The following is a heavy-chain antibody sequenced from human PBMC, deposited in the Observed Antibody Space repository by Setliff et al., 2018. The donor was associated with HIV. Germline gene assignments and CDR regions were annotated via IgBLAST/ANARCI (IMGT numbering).Heavy chain of an antibody. CDR1: DYTFSTYW. CDR3: ARRDGRSMNAFQI. CDR2: IYPDDSNI. V-gene: IGHV5-51*01. Sequence: GESLKISCKALDYTFSTYWIGWVRQMPGEGLEWMGVIYPDDSNIRYNPSFQSQVTISADKSIATAYLEIHDLKASDTATYYCARRDGRSMNAFQIWGPGTKVTVSS. J-gene: IGHJ3*01. D-gene: IGHD6-13*01.